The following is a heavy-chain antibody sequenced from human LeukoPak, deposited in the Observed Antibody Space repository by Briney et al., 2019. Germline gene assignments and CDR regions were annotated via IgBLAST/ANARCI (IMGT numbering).Heavy chain of an antibody. Sequence: GASVKVSCKASGYTFTGYYMHWVRQAPGQGLEWMGWINPNSGGTNYAQKFQGRVTMTRDTSISTAYMELSRLRSEDTAVYYCARGAVAGVGVFDYWGQGTLVTVSS. CDR3: ARGAVAGVGVFDY. CDR1: GYTFTGYY. CDR2: INPNSGGT. V-gene: IGHV1-2*02. D-gene: IGHD6-19*01. J-gene: IGHJ4*02.